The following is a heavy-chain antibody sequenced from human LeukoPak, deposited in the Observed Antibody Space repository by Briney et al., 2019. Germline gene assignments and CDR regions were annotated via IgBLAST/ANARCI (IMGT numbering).Heavy chain of an antibody. CDR3: ARYSSSSAGWFDP. V-gene: IGHV1-69*05. CDR2: IIPIFGTA. D-gene: IGHD6-6*01. J-gene: IGHJ5*02. CDR1: GGTFSSYA. Sequence: SVKVSCKASGGTFSSYAISWVRQAPGHGREWMGGIIPIFGTANYAQKFQGRVTITTDESTSTAYMELSSLRSEDTAVYYCARYSSSSAGWFDPWGQGTLVTVSS.